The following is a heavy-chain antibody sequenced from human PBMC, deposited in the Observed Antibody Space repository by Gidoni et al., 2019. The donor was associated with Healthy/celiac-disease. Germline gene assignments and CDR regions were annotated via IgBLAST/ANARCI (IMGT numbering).Heavy chain of an antibody. CDR1: GFTFSSYW. CDR3: ARDAGYSSLYGMDV. D-gene: IGHD6-13*01. Sequence: ALGEGSLRLSCAASGFTFSSYWMHWVRQAPGKGLVWVSSSNSDGSSTSYADSVKGRFTISRDNAKNTLYLQMNSLRAEDTAVYYCARDAGYSSLYGMDVWGQGTTVTVSS. J-gene: IGHJ6*02. CDR2: SNSDGSST. V-gene: IGHV3-74*01.